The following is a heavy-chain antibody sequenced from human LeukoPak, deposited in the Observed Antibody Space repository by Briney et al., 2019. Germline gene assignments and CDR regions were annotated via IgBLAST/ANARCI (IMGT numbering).Heavy chain of an antibody. V-gene: IGHV3-7*04. CDR3: ATDSFSYGHDDAFDI. CDR1: GFTFSNYW. Sequence: GGSLRLSCAASGFTFSNYWMSWVRQAPGKGLEWVANINQDGSGKYYVDSVKGRFAISRDNANNSLYLQMSGLRAEDTAVYYCATDSFSYGHDDAFDIWGQGTLVTVSS. D-gene: IGHD5-18*01. CDR2: INQDGSGK. J-gene: IGHJ3*02.